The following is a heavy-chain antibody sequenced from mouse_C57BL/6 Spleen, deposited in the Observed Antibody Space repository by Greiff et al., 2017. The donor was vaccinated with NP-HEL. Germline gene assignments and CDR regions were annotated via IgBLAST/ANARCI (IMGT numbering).Heavy chain of an antibody. D-gene: IGHD1-1*01. J-gene: IGHJ4*01. CDR3: AYYGINYAMDY. Sequence: VQLQQSGAELARPGASVKLSCKASGYTFTSYGISWVKQRTGQGLEWIGEIYPRSGNTYYNEKFKGKATLTADKSSSTAYMELRSLTSEDSAVYFCAYYGINYAMDYWGQGTSVTVSS. CDR1: GYTFTSYG. V-gene: IGHV1-81*01. CDR2: IYPRSGNT.